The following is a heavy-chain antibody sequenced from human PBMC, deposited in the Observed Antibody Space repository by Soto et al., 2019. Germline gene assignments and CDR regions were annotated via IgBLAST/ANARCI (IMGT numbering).Heavy chain of an antibody. CDR3: ARAHAPTLPFDY. D-gene: IGHD2-15*01. CDR1: GDPIRNVY. CDR2: IFHSGNA. V-gene: IGHV4-59*01. Sequence: SATLSITCTFSGDPIRNVYWSWIRQAPGKGLEWIGFIFHSGNAKYNPSLKSRVTISVDTSKNQFSLSLDSVTAADTAVYFCARAHAPTLPFDYWGQGTLVTVSS. J-gene: IGHJ4*01.